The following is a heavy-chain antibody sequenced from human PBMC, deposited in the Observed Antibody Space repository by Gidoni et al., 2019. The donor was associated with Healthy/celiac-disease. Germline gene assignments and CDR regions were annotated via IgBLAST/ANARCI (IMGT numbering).Heavy chain of an antibody. D-gene: IGHD3-3*01. CDR1: GFTFSSYW. J-gene: IGHJ6*02. V-gene: IGHV3-7*01. CDR3: ARDRMRFLEWSPSLYYYYGMDV. CDR2: IKQDGSEK. Sequence: EVQLVESGGGLVQPGWSLRLSCAASGFTFSSYWMSWGRQAPGKGLEWVANIKQDGSEKYYVDSVKGRFTISRDNAKNSLYLQMNSLRAEDTAVYYCARDRMRFLEWSPSLYYYYGMDVWGQGTTVTVSS.